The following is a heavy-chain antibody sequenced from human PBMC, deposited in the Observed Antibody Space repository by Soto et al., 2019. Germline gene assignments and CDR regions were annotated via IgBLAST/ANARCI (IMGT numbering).Heavy chain of an antibody. D-gene: IGHD6-13*01. CDR1: GGSISSSSYY. J-gene: IGHJ6*02. V-gene: IGHV4-39*01. CDR2: IYYSGST. Sequence: PSETLSLTCTVSGGSISSSSYYWGWIRQPPGKGLEWIGSIYYSGSTYYNPSLKSRVTISVDTSKNQFSLKLSSVTAADTAVYYCATQPTYSSSWYFDYYYGMDVWGQGTTVTVSS. CDR3: ATQPTYSSSWYFDYYYGMDV.